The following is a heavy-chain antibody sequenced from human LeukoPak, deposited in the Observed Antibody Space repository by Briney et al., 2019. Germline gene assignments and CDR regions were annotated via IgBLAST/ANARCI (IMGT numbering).Heavy chain of an antibody. CDR2: ISGDGGST. Sequence: GGSLRLSCAAPGFTLADYARHWVRQALGKGLEWVSLISGDGGSTYYADSVKGRFTISGDNSKNSLYLQMNSLRTEDTALYYCAKDKGYSSGWYSGDAFDIWGQGTMVTVSS. CDR1: GFTLADYA. J-gene: IGHJ3*02. D-gene: IGHD6-19*01. CDR3: AKDKGYSSGWYSGDAFDI. V-gene: IGHV3-43*02.